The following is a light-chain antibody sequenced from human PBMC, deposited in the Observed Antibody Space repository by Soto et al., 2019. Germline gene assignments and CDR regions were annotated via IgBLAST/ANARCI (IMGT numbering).Light chain of an antibody. CDR3: QQYGSSPH. Sequence: EIVLTQSPDTLSLSPGERDTLSCRASQTIGDNDLAWYQQKPGQAPRLLIYGASSRATGIPDRFSGSGSGTDFTLTISSLEPEDFAVYYCQQYGSSPHFGGGTKVDIK. V-gene: IGKV3-20*01. J-gene: IGKJ4*01. CDR1: QTIGDND. CDR2: GAS.